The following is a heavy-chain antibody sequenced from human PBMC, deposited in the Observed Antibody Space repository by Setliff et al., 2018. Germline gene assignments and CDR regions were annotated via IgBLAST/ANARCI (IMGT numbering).Heavy chain of an antibody. CDR2: ISSSGSTI. J-gene: IGHJ3*02. Sequence: GGSLRLSCAASGFTFSDYYMTWIRQAPGKGLEWVSYISSSGSTIYYADSVKGRFTISRDNAKNSLYLQMNSLRAEDTAVYYCARGPYYDFWSGYGADAFDIWGQGTMVTVSS. CDR1: GFTFSDYY. D-gene: IGHD3-3*01. CDR3: ARGPYYDFWSGYGADAFDI. V-gene: IGHV3-11*04.